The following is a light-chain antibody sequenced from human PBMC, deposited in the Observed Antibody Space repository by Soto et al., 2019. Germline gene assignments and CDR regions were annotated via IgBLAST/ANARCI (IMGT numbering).Light chain of an antibody. J-gene: IGKJ5*01. Sequence: DIQMTQSPSSLSASVGDRVTITCQASQDISNYLHWYQQKPGKAPKLLIYDASNLEIGVPSRFSGSGSGTDFTFTISSLQPEDIATYYCQQYDNLPITFGQGTRLEI. CDR2: DAS. CDR3: QQYDNLPIT. CDR1: QDISNY. V-gene: IGKV1-33*01.